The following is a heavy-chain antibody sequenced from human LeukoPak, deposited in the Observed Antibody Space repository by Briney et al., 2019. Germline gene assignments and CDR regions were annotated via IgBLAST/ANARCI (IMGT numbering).Heavy chain of an antibody. D-gene: IGHD3-9*01. CDR1: GGSICTYY. CDR2: VYYTGST. V-gene: IGHV4-59*08. CDR3: ARRNLLTGYYSFDY. Sequence: SETLSLTCTVSGGSICTYYWSWMRQPPGKGLEWIGYVYYTGSTNYNPSLKSRVTISVDTSKNQFSLNLSSVTAADTAVYYCARRNLLTGYYSFDYWGRGTLVTVSS. J-gene: IGHJ4*02.